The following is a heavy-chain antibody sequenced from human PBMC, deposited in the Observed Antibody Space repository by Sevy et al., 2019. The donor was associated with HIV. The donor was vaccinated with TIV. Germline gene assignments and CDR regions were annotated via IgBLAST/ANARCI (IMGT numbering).Heavy chain of an antibody. CDR2: FKSKIHGGTT. D-gene: IGHD1-26*01. Sequence: GGSLRLSCTASGFIFGDYGMSWVRQAPGKGLEWIAFFKSKIHGGTTENAASGKGRFTISRDDSKNIVYLQRSNLKTEDTAVYYCTRWSGSQSIFDYWGQGTLVTVSS. CDR1: GFIFGDYG. CDR3: TRWSGSQSIFDY. J-gene: IGHJ4*02. V-gene: IGHV3-49*04.